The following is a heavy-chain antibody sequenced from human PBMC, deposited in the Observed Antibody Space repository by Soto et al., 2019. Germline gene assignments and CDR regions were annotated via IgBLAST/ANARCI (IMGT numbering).Heavy chain of an antibody. D-gene: IGHD2-15*01. J-gene: IGHJ4*02. CDR3: ARGRYCPGGSCYWTFDY. CDR1: GFAFSDHY. V-gene: IGHV3-72*01. Sequence: EVQLVESGGGLVQPGGSLRLSCAASGFAFSDHYMDWVRQAPGKGLEWVGRTRNKINGHITEYAASGKDRFTISRDDSKNSLYLQMDSLETEDTAVYYCARGRYCPGGSCYWTFDYWGQGTLVTVSS. CDR2: TRNKINGHIT.